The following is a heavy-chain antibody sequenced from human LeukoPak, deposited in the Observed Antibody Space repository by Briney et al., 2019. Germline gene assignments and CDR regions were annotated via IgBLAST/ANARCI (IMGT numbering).Heavy chain of an antibody. Sequence: SETLSLTCTVSGDSIRSSDFFWGWMRQPPGKGLEWIAHIYYSGTHYYNPSLKSRVTISVDTSKNQFSLSLRSVTAADTAVYFCARNRRGYSYGTLYYFDYWGQGTLVTVSS. J-gene: IGHJ4*02. CDR1: GDSIRSSDFF. V-gene: IGHV4-39*01. CDR2: IYYSGTH. CDR3: ARNRRGYSYGTLYYFDY. D-gene: IGHD5-18*01.